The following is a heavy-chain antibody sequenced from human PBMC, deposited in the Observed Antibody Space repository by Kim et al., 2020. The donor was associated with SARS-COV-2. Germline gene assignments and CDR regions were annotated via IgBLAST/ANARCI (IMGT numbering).Heavy chain of an antibody. J-gene: IGHJ5*02. CDR3: ATGTLHDSSGPTRPNWFDP. D-gene: IGHD3-22*01. CDR1: GYTLTELS. V-gene: IGHV1-24*01. CDR2: FDPEDGET. Sequence: ASVKVSCKVSGYTLTELSMHWVRQAPGKGLEWMGGFDPEDGETIYAQKFQGRVTMTEDTSTDTAYMELSSLRSEDTAVYYCATGTLHDSSGPTRPNWFDPWGQGTLVTVSS.